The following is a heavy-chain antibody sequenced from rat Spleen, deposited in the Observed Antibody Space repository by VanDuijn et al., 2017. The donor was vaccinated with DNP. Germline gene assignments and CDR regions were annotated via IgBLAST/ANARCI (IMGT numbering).Heavy chain of an antibody. CDR1: GFTFSNYN. CDR2: IHSDGSST. Sequence: EVQLVESGGGLVQPGRSLKLSCAASGFTFSNYNMAWVRQAPKRGLEWITTIHSDGSSTYYRDSVRGRFTISRDNGESSLYLQMNSLWSEDTATYYCTRGSSLPGYLDYWGQGVLVTVSS. CDR3: TRGSSLPGYLDY. D-gene: IGHD1-4*01. V-gene: IGHV5-7*01. J-gene: IGHJ2*01.